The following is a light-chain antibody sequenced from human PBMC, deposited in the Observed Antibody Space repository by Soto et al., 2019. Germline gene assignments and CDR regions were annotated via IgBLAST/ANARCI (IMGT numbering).Light chain of an antibody. CDR2: EVS. CDR1: QSLLHITGETF. J-gene: IGKJ5*01. V-gene: IGKV2D-29*02. Sequence: DVEMTQTPISLSVAPGQPASISCKSSQSLLHITGETFLLWYLQKPGQSPQLLIYEVSTRVSGVPDRFSGSGSGTDFTLEISRVETDDVGIYYCMQSTQLPPTFAQGTRLEIK. CDR3: MQSTQLPPT.